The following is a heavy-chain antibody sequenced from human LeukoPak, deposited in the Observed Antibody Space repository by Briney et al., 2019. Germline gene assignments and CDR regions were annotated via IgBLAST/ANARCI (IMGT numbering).Heavy chain of an antibody. CDR1: GFTFSSYW. Sequence: GGSLRLSCAASGFTFSSYWMSWVRQAPGKGLEWVANIKQDGSEKYYVDSVKGRFTISRDNAKNSLYLQMNSLRAEDTAVYYCARVAWGSGSYYTRAPYYMDVWGKGTTVTVSS. CDR3: ARVAWGSGSYYTRAPYYMDV. J-gene: IGHJ6*03. D-gene: IGHD3-10*01. CDR2: IKQDGSEK. V-gene: IGHV3-7*01.